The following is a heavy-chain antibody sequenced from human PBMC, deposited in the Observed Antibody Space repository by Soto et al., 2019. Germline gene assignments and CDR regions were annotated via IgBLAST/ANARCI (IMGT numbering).Heavy chain of an antibody. CDR1: GFTFSSYG. CDR2: ISYDGSNK. V-gene: IGHV3-30*18. J-gene: IGHJ4*02. CDR3: AKDLFYYDSSGCFDY. D-gene: IGHD3-22*01. Sequence: GGSLRLSCAASGFTFSSYGMHWVRQAPGKGLEWVAVISYDGSNKYYADSVKGRFTISRDNSKNTLYLQMNSLRAEDTAVYYCAKDLFYYDSSGCFDYWGQGTLVTVSS.